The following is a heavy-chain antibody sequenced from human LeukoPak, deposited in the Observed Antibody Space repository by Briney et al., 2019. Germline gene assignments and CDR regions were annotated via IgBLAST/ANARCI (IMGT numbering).Heavy chain of an antibody. D-gene: IGHD1-26*01. CDR1: GGSFSGYY. Sequence: SETLSFTCAVYGGSFSGYYWSWIRQPPGKGLKGRGEINHSESTNYNPSIKSRVTISVDTSKNQFPLKLSSVAAADTAVYYCARSKWELLRKFDDWGQGTLVTVSS. V-gene: IGHV4-34*01. J-gene: IGHJ4*01. CDR3: ARSKWELLRKFDD. CDR2: INHSEST.